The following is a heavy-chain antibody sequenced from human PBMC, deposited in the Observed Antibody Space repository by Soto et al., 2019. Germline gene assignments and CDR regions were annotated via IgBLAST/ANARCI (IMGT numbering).Heavy chain of an antibody. CDR3: ARIDYYDSSGYYAPDDAFDI. D-gene: IGHD3-22*01. Sequence: GSLGLSCAASGVTVSSNYMSWVRQAPGKGLEWVSVIYSGGSTYYADSVKGRFTISRDNSKNTLYLQMNSLRDEDTAVYYCARIDYYDSSGYYAPDDAFDIWGQGTMVTVSS. J-gene: IGHJ3*02. CDR2: IYSGGST. V-gene: IGHV3-53*01. CDR1: GVTVSSNY.